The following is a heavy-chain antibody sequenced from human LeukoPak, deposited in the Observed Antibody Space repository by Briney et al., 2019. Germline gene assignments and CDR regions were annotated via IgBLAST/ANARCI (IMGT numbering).Heavy chain of an antibody. CDR3: ARAPRAYYDILTGYYKVYYFDY. Sequence: GESLKISCKGSGYSFTSYWIGWVRQMPGKGLEWMGIIYPGDSDTRYSPSFQGQVTISADKSISTAYLQWSSLKASDTAIYYCARAPRAYYDILTGYYKVYYFDYWGQGTLVTVSS. CDR1: GYSFTSYW. CDR2: IYPGDSDT. D-gene: IGHD3-9*01. V-gene: IGHV5-51*01. J-gene: IGHJ4*02.